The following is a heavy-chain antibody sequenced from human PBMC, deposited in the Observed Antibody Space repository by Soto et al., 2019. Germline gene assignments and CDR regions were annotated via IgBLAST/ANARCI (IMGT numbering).Heavy chain of an antibody. CDR1: GGKFSGHA. D-gene: IGHD2-15*01. Sequence: GSMRLSRGASGGKFSGHARGWLRQDPGTGPEWVAFVDGSGGDTSYADSVKGRFTIPRDNSDNSLYLHMNSLRAEDTGRYFCAKEIIAAASAATYAFDLWGQGPLVTVSS. V-gene: IGHV3-23*01. CDR3: AKEIIAAASAATYAFDL. CDR2: VDGSGGDT. J-gene: IGHJ4*02.